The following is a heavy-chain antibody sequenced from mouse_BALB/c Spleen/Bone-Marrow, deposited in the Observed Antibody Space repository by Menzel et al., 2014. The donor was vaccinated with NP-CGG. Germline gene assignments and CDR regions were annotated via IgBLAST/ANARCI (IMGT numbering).Heavy chain of an antibody. D-gene: IGHD1-1*01. Sequence: EVKLMDSGTVLARPGASVKMSCKASGYSFTSYWMHWVKERPGRGLEWIGAIYPGNSDTSYNQKFKGKAKLTAVTSASTAYMELSSLTNEDSAVYYCARGLRWCFDVWGAGTTVTVSS. J-gene: IGHJ1*01. CDR2: IYPGNSDT. V-gene: IGHV1-5*01. CDR1: GYSFTSYW. CDR3: ARGLRWCFDV.